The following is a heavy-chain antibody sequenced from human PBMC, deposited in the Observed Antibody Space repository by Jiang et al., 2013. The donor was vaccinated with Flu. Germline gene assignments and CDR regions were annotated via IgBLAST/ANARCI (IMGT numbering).Heavy chain of an antibody. D-gene: IGHD4-17*01. Sequence: KPTQTLTLTCTFSGFSLSSSGVGVGWIRQPPGKALEWLALIYWDDDKRYSPSLKSRLTITKDTSKNQVVLTMTNMDPVDTATYYCAHNHIINDYGVWYFDYWGQGTLVTVSS. CDR3: AHNHIINDYGVWYFDY. CDR2: IYWDDDK. J-gene: IGHJ4*02. V-gene: IGHV2-5*02. CDR1: GFSLSSSGVG.